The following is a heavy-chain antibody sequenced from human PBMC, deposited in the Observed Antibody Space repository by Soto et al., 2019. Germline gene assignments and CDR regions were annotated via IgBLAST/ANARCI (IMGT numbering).Heavy chain of an antibody. J-gene: IGHJ4*02. CDR3: ARDRWVTTLTFDK. D-gene: IGHD4-17*01. V-gene: IGHV1-3*01. CDR1: GYTFADYA. CDR2: INAGNGDT. Sequence: QVQFVQSGAEVKKPGASVKVSCKASGYTFADYAISCVRQAPGQSLEWMGWINAGNGDTKYSQKFQGRVTLTTDTSASTAYMDINSLTTDDTAVYYCARDRWVTTLTFDKWGQGTLVIVSS.